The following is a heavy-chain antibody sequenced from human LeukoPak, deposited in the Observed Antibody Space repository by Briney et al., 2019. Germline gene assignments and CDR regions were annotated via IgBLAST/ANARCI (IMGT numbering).Heavy chain of an antibody. D-gene: IGHD6-19*01. CDR3: ARAPAVAGTPYYFDY. Sequence: PSGTLSLTCAVSGGSISSSNWWSWVRQPPGKGLEWIGEIYHSGSTNYNPSLKSRVTISVDKSKNQFSLKLSSVTAADTAVYYCARAPAVAGTPYYFDYWGQGTLVTVSS. CDR1: GGSISSSNW. V-gene: IGHV4-4*02. CDR2: IYHSGST. J-gene: IGHJ4*02.